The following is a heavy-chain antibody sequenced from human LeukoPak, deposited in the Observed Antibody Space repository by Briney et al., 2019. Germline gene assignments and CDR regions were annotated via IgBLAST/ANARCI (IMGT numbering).Heavy chain of an antibody. CDR3: ARDTTVPQAYYYMDV. CDR1: GFTFSSYW. V-gene: IGHV3-7*01. D-gene: IGHD1-1*01. CDR2: IKQDGREK. Sequence: GGSLRLSCAASGFTFSSYWMSWVRQAPGKGLEWVANIKQDGREKYYVDSVKGRFTISRDNAKNSLYLQMNSLRAEDTAVYYCARDTTVPQAYYYMDVWGKGTTVTVSS. J-gene: IGHJ6*03.